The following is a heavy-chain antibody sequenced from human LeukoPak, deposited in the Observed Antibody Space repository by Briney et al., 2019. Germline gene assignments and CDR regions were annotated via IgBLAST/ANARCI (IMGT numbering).Heavy chain of an antibody. D-gene: IGHD3-22*01. J-gene: IGHJ4*02. CDR2: IYYSGST. CDR1: GGSISNYY. Sequence: PSETLSLTCTVSGGSISNYYWSWIRQPPGKGLEWIGYIYYSGSTNYNPSLKSRVTISVDTSKNQFSLKLSSVTAADTAVYYCARLGMGYDSSGYRYWGQGTLVTVSS. CDR3: ARLGMGYDSSGYRY. V-gene: IGHV4-59*01.